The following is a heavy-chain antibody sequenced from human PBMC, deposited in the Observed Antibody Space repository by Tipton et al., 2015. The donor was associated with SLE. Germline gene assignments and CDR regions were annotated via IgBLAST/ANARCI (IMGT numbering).Heavy chain of an antibody. CDR2: ISHTGDTM. D-gene: IGHD4-17*01. CDR3: ARSGDPGSVDY. V-gene: IGHV3-11*04. CDR1: GFTFGDYY. J-gene: IGHJ4*02. Sequence: QLVQSGGDLVKPGGSLRLSCAVSGFTFGDYYMTWIRQAPGKGLESVAYISHTGDTMYYADSVKGRFTISRDNAKNSLYLQMNSLRAEDTAVYYCARSGDPGSVDYWGQGTLVTVSS.